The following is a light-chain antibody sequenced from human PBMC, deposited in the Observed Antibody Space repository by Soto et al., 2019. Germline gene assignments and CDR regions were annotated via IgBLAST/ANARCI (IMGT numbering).Light chain of an antibody. CDR2: DVS. V-gene: IGLV2-14*03. J-gene: IGLJ2*01. CDR1: SSDFGGYNY. Sequence: QSALTQPASVSGSPGQSITISCTGTSSDFGGYNYVSWYQHHPGKAPKLMIYDVSNRPSGVSNRFSGSKSGNTASLTISGLQAEDEADYYCSSYTSSSTYVVFGGGTKLTVL. CDR3: SSYTSSSTYVV.